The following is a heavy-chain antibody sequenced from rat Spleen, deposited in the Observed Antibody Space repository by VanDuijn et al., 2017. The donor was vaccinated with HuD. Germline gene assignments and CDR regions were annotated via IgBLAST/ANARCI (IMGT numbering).Heavy chain of an antibody. Sequence: QVQLKESGPDLVQPSQTLSLTCTVSGFSLTSYGVSWVRQPPGKGLEWIAAISSGGSTYYNSVLKSRLSISRDTSKSQVFLKMNSLQTEDTAMYFCASVSNSGYGDYWGQGVMVTVSS. CDR2: ISSGGST. V-gene: IGHV2S8*01. J-gene: IGHJ2*01. D-gene: IGHD4-3*01. CDR3: ASVSNSGYGDY. CDR1: GFSLTSYG.